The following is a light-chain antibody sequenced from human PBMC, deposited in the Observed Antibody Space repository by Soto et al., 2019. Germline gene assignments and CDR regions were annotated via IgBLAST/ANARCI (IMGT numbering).Light chain of an antibody. J-gene: IGLJ1*01. V-gene: IGLV2-14*01. CDR3: TSYTSTSPYV. CDR1: SSDIGRYNF. CDR2: EAT. Sequence: QSALAQPASVSGSPGQSITFSCTGTSSDIGRYNFVSWYQHHPGKAPKLIIYEATKRPSGVSYRFSGSKSGNTASLTISGLQAEDEAYYYCTSYTSTSPYVFGTGTKVTVL.